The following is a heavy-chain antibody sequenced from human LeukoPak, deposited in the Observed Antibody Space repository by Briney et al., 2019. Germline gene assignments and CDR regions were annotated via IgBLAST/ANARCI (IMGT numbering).Heavy chain of an antibody. Sequence: PSETLSPTCAVSGGSISSYYWSWIRQPPGKGLEWIGYIYYSGSTNYNPSLKSRVTISVDTSKNQFSLKLSSVTAADTAVYYCARGISSSSDYYYYYYMDVWGKGTTVTVSS. CDR1: GGSISSYY. D-gene: IGHD6-6*01. CDR3: ARGISSSSDYYYYYYMDV. V-gene: IGHV4-59*01. J-gene: IGHJ6*03. CDR2: IYYSGST.